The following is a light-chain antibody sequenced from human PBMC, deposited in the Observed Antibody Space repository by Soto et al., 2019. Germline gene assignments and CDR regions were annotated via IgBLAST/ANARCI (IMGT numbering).Light chain of an antibody. CDR2: DAS. CDR1: QSISNF. J-gene: IGKJ5*01. Sequence: VFTQSPATLSLSQGERATLSCRASQSISNFLAWYQQKPGQAPRLLIYDASKRATDIPDRFIGSGSGTDFTLTINSLEPEDFAVYYCHQRQYWPPITFGQGTRLEIK. CDR3: HQRQYWPPIT. V-gene: IGKV3-11*01.